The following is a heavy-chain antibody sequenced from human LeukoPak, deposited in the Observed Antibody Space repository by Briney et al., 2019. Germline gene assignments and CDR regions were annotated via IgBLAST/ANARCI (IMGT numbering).Heavy chain of an antibody. V-gene: IGHV3-21*01. D-gene: IGHD6-13*01. Sequence: GGSLRLSCAASGFTFSSYSMNWARQAPGKGLEWVSSISSSSSYIYYADSVKGRFTISRDNAKNSLYLQMNSLRAEDTAVYYCARDGYSSSWYLNWGQGTLVTVSS. J-gene: IGHJ4*02. CDR3: ARDGYSSSWYLN. CDR2: ISSSSSYI. CDR1: GFTFSSYS.